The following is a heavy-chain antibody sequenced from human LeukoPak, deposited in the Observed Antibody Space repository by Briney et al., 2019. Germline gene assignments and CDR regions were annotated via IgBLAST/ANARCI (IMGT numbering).Heavy chain of an antibody. CDR3: ARGSGDYRDTNYYGMDV. Sequence: GGSLRLSCASSGFIFSDYYMDWVRQAPGKGLEWVGRSRGRGHSFTTEYAASVKGRFTISRDNSQSALFLQMNSLQIEDTAVYYCARGSGDYRDTNYYGMDVWGLGTTVSVSS. CDR1: GFIFSDYY. J-gene: IGHJ6*02. V-gene: IGHV3-72*01. D-gene: IGHD3-3*01. CDR2: SRGRGHSFTT.